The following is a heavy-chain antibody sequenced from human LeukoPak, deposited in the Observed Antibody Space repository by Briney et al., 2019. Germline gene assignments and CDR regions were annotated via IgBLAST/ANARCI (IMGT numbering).Heavy chain of an antibody. CDR1: GGTFSSYA. D-gene: IGHD5-24*01. Sequence: SVKVSCKASGGTFSSYAISWVRQAPGQGLEWMGGIIPIFGTANYAQKFQGRVTITADESTSTAYMELSSLRSEDTAVYYCARTQPSRWLQPWGFDYWGQGTLVTVSS. J-gene: IGHJ4*02. CDR3: ARTQPSRWLQPWGFDY. CDR2: IIPIFGTA. V-gene: IGHV1-69*01.